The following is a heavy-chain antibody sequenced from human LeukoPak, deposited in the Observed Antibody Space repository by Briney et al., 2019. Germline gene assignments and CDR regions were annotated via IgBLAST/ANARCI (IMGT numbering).Heavy chain of an antibody. CDR1: GFTFSSYS. D-gene: IGHD5-18*01. J-gene: IGHJ6*03. V-gene: IGHV3-48*01. CDR2: ISSSSSTI. CDR3: AKEMVQLWLRRYYYYYMDV. Sequence: GGSLRLSCAASGFTFSSYSMNWVRQAPGKGLGWVSYISSSSSTIYYADSVKGRFTISRDNAKNSLYLQMNSLRAEDTAVYYCAKEMVQLWLRRYYYYYMDVWGKGTTVTISS.